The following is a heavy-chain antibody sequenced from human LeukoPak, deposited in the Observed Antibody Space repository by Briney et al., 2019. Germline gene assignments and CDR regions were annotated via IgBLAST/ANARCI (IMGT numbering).Heavy chain of an antibody. CDR3: ARFYDFWSGYYMGYYYYGMDV. CDR2: INTNTGNP. CDR1: GNSISNYA. D-gene: IGHD3-3*01. Sequence: ASVKVSCKASGNSISNYAVSWVRQAPGQGLEWMGWINTNTGNPTYAQGFTGRFVFSLDTSVSTAYLQISSLKAEDTAVYYCARFYDFWSGYYMGYYYYGMDVWGQGTTVTVSS. V-gene: IGHV7-4-1*02. J-gene: IGHJ6*02.